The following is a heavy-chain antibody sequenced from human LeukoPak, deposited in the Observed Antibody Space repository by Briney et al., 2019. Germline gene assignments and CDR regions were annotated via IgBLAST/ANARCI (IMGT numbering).Heavy chain of an antibody. V-gene: IGHV3-74*01. CDR1: GFTFSSYW. CDR2: INSDGSST. CDR3: ARECNYYDSSGLTYYGMDV. Sequence: GGSLRLSCAASGFTFSSYWMHWVRQAPGKGLVWVSRINSDGSSTSYADSVKGRFTISRDNAKNTLYLQMNSLRAEDTAVYYCARECNYYDSSGLTYYGMDVWGQGTTVTVSS. J-gene: IGHJ6*02. D-gene: IGHD3-22*01.